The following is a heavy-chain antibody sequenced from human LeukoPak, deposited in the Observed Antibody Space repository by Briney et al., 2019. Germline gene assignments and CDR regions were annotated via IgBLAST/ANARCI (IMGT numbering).Heavy chain of an antibody. J-gene: IGHJ4*02. CDR3: AKGDDFLADYRYRFDY. D-gene: IGHD3-9*01. CDR1: GFAFSSYV. CDR2: IDSNGVTT. V-gene: IGHV3-23*01. Sequence: PGGSLRLSCEVSGFAFSSYVMSWVRQAPGNGLEWVSAIDSNGVTTNYADSVKGRFTISRDNSKNTLYLQLSSLRVEDTAVYYCAKGDDFLADYRYRFDYWGQGTLVTVPS.